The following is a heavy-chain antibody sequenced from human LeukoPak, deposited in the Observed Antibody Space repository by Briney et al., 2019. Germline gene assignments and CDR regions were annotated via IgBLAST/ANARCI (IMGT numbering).Heavy chain of an antibody. CDR2: ISGSGGST. CDR1: GFTFSSYA. J-gene: IGHJ4*02. Sequence: GGSLRLSCAASGFTFSSYAMSWVRQAPGKGLEWVSAISGSGGSTYYADSVKGRFTISRDNSKNTLCLQMNSLRAEDTAVYYCAKSPYYDSSGYRYYFDYWGQGTLVTVSS. D-gene: IGHD3-22*01. V-gene: IGHV3-23*01. CDR3: AKSPYYDSSGYRYYFDY.